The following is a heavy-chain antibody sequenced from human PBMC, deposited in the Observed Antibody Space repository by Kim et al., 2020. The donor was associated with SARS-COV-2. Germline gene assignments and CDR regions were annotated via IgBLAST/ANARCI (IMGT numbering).Heavy chain of an antibody. J-gene: IGHJ5*02. V-gene: IGHV4-59*01. CDR3: ARDTNYPKRGFDP. D-gene: IGHD4-4*01. Sequence: YNPSRKRRVNISVDTSKNQFSLELSSVTAADTAVYYCARDTNYPKRGFDPWGQGTLVTVSS.